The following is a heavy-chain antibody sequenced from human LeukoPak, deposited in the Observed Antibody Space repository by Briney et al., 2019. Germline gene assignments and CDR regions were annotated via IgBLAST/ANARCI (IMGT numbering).Heavy chain of an antibody. D-gene: IGHD3-22*01. J-gene: IGHJ6*02. V-gene: IGHV3-30*03. CDR2: ISYDGSNK. CDR1: GFTFSSYG. Sequence: GGSLRLSCVASGFTFSSYGIHWVRQAPGKGLQWVVLISYDGSNKYYADSVKGRFTISRDNSKNTLYLQMNSLRDEDTAVYYCARETSHDMNAMDVWGQGTTVTVSS. CDR3: ARETSHDMNAMDV.